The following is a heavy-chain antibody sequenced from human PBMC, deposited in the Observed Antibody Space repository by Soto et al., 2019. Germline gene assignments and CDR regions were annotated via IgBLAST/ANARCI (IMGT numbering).Heavy chain of an antibody. CDR3: AKEFEVAVRGVIYYYYGMDV. D-gene: IGHD3-10*01. J-gene: IGHJ6*02. V-gene: IGHV3-30*18. CDR1: GFTFSSYG. CDR2: ISYDGSNK. Sequence: GGSLRLSCAASGFTFSSYGMHWVRQAPGKGLEWVAVISYDGSNKYYADSVKGRFTISRDNSKNTLYLQMNSLRAEDTAVYYCAKEFEVAVRGVIYYYYGMDVWGQGTTVTVSS.